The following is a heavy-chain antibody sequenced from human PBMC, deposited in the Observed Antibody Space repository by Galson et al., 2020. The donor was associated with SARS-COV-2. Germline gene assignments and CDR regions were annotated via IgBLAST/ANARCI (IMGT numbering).Heavy chain of an antibody. Sequence: ASVKVSCKASGYTFIGYYMHWVRQAPGQGLEWMGWINPNSGGTNYAQKFQGRVTMTRDTSISTAYMELSRLRSDDTAVYYCARESHGRFLEHKGDYGMDVWGQGTTVTVSS. V-gene: IGHV1-2*02. CDR1: GYTFIGYY. CDR3: ARESHGRFLEHKGDYGMDV. CDR2: INPNSGGT. D-gene: IGHD3-3*01. J-gene: IGHJ6*02.